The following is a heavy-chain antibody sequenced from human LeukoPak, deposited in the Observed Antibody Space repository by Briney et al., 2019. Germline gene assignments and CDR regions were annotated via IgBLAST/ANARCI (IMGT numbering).Heavy chain of an antibody. CDR1: GGTFSSYA. J-gene: IGHJ4*02. Sequence: ASVKVPCKASGGTFSSYAISWVRQAPGQGLEWMGWINTNTGSPTYAEGFTGRFVFSLDTSVTTAYLQISSLKAEDTAIYYCARDYNSATEYWGQGTLVTVSS. V-gene: IGHV7-4-1*02. D-gene: IGHD1-1*01. CDR2: INTNTGSP. CDR3: ARDYNSATEY.